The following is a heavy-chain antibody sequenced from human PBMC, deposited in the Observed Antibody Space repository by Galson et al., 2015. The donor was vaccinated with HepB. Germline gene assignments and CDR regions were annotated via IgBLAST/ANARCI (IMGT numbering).Heavy chain of an antibody. D-gene: IGHD2-21*02. V-gene: IGHV3-21*01. Sequence: SLRLSCAASGFTFRDYSINWVRQAPGKGLEWVSYISAGSRYMYYADSVRGRFTISRDNAENSLYLQMNSLRAEDTGVYYCARAGYCGGDCYAIQRCWYFDLWGRGTLVTVSS. CDR3: ARAGYCGGDCYAIQRCWYFDL. J-gene: IGHJ2*01. CDR2: ISAGSRYM. CDR1: GFTFRDYS.